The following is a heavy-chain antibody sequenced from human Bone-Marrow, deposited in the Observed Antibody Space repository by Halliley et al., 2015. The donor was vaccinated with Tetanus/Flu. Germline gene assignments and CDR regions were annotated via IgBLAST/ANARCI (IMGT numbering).Heavy chain of an antibody. V-gene: IGHV1-69*01. D-gene: IGHD7-27*01. J-gene: IGHJ6*02. CDR2: VNPIFGTT. Sequence: QLVQSGAEVKKPGSSVKVSCKASGASFSKYAIHWVRQAPGQGLEWMGGVNPIFGTTIYAQKFQGRVTIIADESTNTAYMELFALRSEDTAVNFCATAETGDGKFYAYGMDVWGQGTTVTVSS. CDR3: ATAETGDGKFYAYGMDV. CDR1: GASFSKYA.